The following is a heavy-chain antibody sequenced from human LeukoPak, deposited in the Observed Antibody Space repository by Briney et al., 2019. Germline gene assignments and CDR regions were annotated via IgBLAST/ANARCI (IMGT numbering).Heavy chain of an antibody. CDR1: GGSISSGGYY. CDR3: ARGREMATNYFDY. J-gene: IGHJ4*02. D-gene: IGHD5-24*01. CDR2: IYHSGST. V-gene: IGHV4-30-2*01. Sequence: TLSLTCTVSGGSISSGGYYWSWIRQPPGKGLEWIGYIYHSGSTYYNPSLKSRVTISVDRSKNQFSLKLSSVTAADTAVYYCARGREMATNYFDYWGQGTLVTVSS.